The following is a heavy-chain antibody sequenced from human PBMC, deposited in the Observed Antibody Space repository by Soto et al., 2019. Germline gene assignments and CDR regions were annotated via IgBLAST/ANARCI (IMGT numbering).Heavy chain of an antibody. V-gene: IGHV4-39*01. CDR2: IYYSGST. CDR3: ATPSDILTGDGWGYYFDY. D-gene: IGHD3-9*01. J-gene: IGHJ4*02. Sequence: PSETLSLTCTVSGGSISSSSYYWGWIRQPPGKGLEWIGSIYYSGSTYYNPSLKSRVTISVDTSKNQFSLKLSSVTAAGTAVYYCATPSDILTGDGWGYYFDYWGQGTLVTVSS. CDR1: GGSISSSSYY.